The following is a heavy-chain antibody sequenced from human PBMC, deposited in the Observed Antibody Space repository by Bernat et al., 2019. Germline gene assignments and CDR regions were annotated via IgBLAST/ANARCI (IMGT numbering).Heavy chain of an antibody. CDR1: GFTFSAYA. J-gene: IGHJ4*02. D-gene: IGHD2-15*01. CDR3: ARDRRYCSGGSCFNEGGKSIDN. V-gene: IGHV3-30-3*01. Sequence: QVQLVESGGGVVQPERSLRLSCAASGFTFSAYALHWVRQAPGKGLEWVALISYDGSINEYADSVKGRFTISRDNSKNTLYLQMNSLTAEDTAVYYCARDRRYCSGGSCFNEGGKSIDNWGQGTRVTVSS. CDR2: ISYDGSIN.